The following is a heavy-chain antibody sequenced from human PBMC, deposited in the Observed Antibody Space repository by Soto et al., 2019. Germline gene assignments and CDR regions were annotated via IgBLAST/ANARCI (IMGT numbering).Heavy chain of an antibody. CDR1: GGSISSYY. CDR3: ARDSSGWNY. CDR2: IYYSGST. D-gene: IGHD6-19*01. V-gene: IGHV4-59*01. J-gene: IGHJ4*02. Sequence: SETLSLTCTVSGGSISSYYWSWIRQPPGKGLEWIGYIYYSGSTNYNPSLKSRVTISVDTSKNQFSLKLSSVTAADTAVYYCARDSSGWNYWGQGTLVTVSS.